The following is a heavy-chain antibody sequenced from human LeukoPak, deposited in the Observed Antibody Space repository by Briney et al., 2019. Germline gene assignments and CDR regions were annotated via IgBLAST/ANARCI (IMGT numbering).Heavy chain of an antibody. CDR1: GDSISSSTYY. CDR3: VRDPKSAVAADWFDP. V-gene: IGHV4-39*07. J-gene: IGHJ5*02. D-gene: IGHD6-19*01. Sequence: SESLSLTCTVSGDSISSSTYYWGWIRQPPGKGLEWIGSIYYNGRTYYSPSLKSRVTISIDTSNQFSLRLDSMTAADTAVYYCVRDPKSAVAADWFDPWGQGTLVTVSS. CDR2: IYYNGRT.